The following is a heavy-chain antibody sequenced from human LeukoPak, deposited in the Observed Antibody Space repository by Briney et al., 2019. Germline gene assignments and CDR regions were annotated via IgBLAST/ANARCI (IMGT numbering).Heavy chain of an antibody. CDR1: GGSFSGYY. D-gene: IGHD1-1*01. Sequence: PSETLSLTCAVYGGSFSGYYWSWIRQPPGKGLEWIGEINHSGSTNYNPSLKSRVTISVDTSKNQFSLRLSHVTAADTPRLYCSRLGSPVQKYFDYWGQGTLVTVSS. J-gene: IGHJ4*02. CDR3: SRLGSPVQKYFDY. CDR2: INHSGST. V-gene: IGHV4-34*01.